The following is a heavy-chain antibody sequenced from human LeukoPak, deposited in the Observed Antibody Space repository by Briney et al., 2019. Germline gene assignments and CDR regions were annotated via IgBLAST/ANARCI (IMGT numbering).Heavy chain of an antibody. D-gene: IGHD2-15*01. CDR1: GFTFSNYA. J-gene: IGHJ4*02. CDR3: TTDTWYSAGH. CDR2: VRGSGET. Sequence: PGGSLRLSCTASGFTFSNYAMSWVRQAPGKGLEWVANVRGSGETYYTESVKGRFTISRDNSKNSLFLQMNSLRAEDTAIYYCTTDTWYSAGHWGQGTLVTVSS. V-gene: IGHV3-23*01.